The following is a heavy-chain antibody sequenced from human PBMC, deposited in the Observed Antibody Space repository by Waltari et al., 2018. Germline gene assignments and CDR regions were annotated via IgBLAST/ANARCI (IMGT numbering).Heavy chain of an antibody. Sequence: QVQLQESGPGLVKPSETLSLTCAVSGYSLSSGYYWGWIRQPPGKGLEWIGSIYHSGSTYYNPSLKSRVTISVDTSKNQFSLKLSSVTAADTAVYYCARVRDGYNGYFDYWGQGTLVTVSS. CDR1: GYSLSSGYY. D-gene: IGHD5-12*01. V-gene: IGHV4-38-2*01. J-gene: IGHJ4*02. CDR3: ARVRDGYNGYFDY. CDR2: IYHSGST.